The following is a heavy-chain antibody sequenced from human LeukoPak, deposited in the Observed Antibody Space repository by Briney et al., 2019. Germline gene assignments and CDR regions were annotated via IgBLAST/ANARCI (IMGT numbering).Heavy chain of an antibody. D-gene: IGHD6-13*01. Sequence: SGGSLRLSCAASGFTFSSYSMNWLRQAPGKGLEWVSYISSSSSTIYYADSVKGRFTISRDNAKNSLYLQMNSLRAEDTAVYYCARDTSSSWYSTQPFQHWGQGTLVTVSS. CDR3: ARDTSSSWYSTQPFQH. J-gene: IGHJ1*01. V-gene: IGHV3-48*04. CDR1: GFTFSSYS. CDR2: ISSSSSTI.